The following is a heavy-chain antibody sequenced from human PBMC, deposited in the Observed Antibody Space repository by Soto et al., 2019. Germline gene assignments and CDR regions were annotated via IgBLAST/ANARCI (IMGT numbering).Heavy chain of an antibody. V-gene: IGHV3-30*18. CDR2: ISYDGSDE. CDR3: AKHLEYTPSDGMDL. Sequence: QVQLVESGGGVVQPGRSLRLSCAASGFTFRIFGMHWVRQAPGKGLEWVALISYDGSDEYYADSVKGRFTVSGDNSKNTLYLKMNSLPVEETAIYYFAKHLEYTPSDGMDLWGQGTKVTFSS. CDR1: GFTFRIFG. J-gene: IGHJ6*02. D-gene: IGHD2-2*02.